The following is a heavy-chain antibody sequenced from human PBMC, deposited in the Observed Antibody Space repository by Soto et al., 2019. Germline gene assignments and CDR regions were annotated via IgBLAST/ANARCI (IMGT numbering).Heavy chain of an antibody. D-gene: IGHD6-13*01. CDR3: ARRYSSSLDV. CDR1: GGSIRSGCYY. CDR2: ISYSGST. J-gene: IGHJ6*02. Sequence: SETLSLTCTVSGGSIRSGCYYWSWIRQPPGTGLEWIGYISYSGSTNYNPSLKSRVTISVDTSKNQFSLKLSSVTAADTAVYYCARRYSSSLDVWGQGTTVTVSS. V-gene: IGHV4-61*01.